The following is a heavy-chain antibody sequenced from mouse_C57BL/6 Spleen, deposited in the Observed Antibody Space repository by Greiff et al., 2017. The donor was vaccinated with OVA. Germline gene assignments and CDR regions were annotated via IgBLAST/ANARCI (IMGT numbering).Heavy chain of an antibody. CDR3: ARDLLVAY. CDR2: ISDGGSYT. CDR1: GFTFSSYA. Sequence: EVMLVESGGGLVKPGGSLKLSCAASGFTFSSYAMSWVRQTPEKRLEWVATISDGGSYTYYPDNVKGRFTISRDNAKNNLYLQMSHLKSEDTAMYYCARDLLVAYWGQGTLVTVSA. D-gene: IGHD6-1*01. J-gene: IGHJ3*01. V-gene: IGHV5-4*01.